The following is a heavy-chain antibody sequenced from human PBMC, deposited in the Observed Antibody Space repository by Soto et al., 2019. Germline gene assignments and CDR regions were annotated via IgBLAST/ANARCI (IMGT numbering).Heavy chain of an antibody. CDR2: IWSDGTQK. CDR3: ARAGGTTVTGLWHFDS. Sequence: QVQLEESVAGVVQPGRSLRRSCEAVGYTSNTQNMHWVRQPPDKGLECLAAIWSDGTQKYYADSVKGRFIISRDNSKKTLYLEMNSLRAEDTAVYYCARAGGTTVTGLWHFDSWGQGTLVTVSS. J-gene: IGHJ4*02. D-gene: IGHD4-17*01. V-gene: IGHV3-33*01. CDR1: GYTSNTQN.